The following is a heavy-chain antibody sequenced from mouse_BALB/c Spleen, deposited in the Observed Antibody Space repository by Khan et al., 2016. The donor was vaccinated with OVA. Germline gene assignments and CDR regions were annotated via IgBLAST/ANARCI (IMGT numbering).Heavy chain of an antibody. CDR1: GYTFNTYW. CDR2: ILPGSGIT. J-gene: IGHJ3*01. Sequence: QVQLQQSGAELMKPGASVRISCKATGYTFNTYWIQWIKQRPGYGLEWIGEILPGSGITNYNEKFKDKATFTADTSSNTAYMQLISLTSEDSAVYYCARGSDGPYWGQGTLVTVSA. V-gene: IGHV1-9*01. D-gene: IGHD2-3*01. CDR3: ARGSDGPY.